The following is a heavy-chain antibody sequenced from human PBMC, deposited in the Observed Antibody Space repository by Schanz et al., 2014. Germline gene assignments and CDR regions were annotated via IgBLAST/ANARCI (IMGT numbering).Heavy chain of an antibody. CDR3: ARGGSMVQEINFAY. D-gene: IGHD3-10*01. Sequence: VQSVHSGTEVQKLGASVKVSCKASGYTFTSDSMHWVRQAPGQGLEWMGIVNPSVRGTHFAREFQGRVTVTSDTSTSTVYMELSGLRSEDTAVYYCARGGSMVQEINFAYWGQGSLVTVSS. V-gene: IGHV1-46*03. CDR2: VNPSVRGT. CDR1: GYTFTSDS. J-gene: IGHJ4*02.